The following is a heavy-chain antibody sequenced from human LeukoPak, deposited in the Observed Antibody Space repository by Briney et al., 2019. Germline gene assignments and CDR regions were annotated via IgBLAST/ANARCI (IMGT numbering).Heavy chain of an antibody. Sequence: GGSLRLSCAASGFTFSSYAMSRVRQAPGKGLEWVSGISGSGGSTIYADSVKGRFTISRDNSKNTMFLQMNSLRAEDTAVYYCAKELSGGWPFDYWGQGTLVTVSA. D-gene: IGHD6-19*01. J-gene: IGHJ4*02. CDR1: GFTFSSYA. V-gene: IGHV3-23*01. CDR2: ISGSGGST. CDR3: AKELSGGWPFDY.